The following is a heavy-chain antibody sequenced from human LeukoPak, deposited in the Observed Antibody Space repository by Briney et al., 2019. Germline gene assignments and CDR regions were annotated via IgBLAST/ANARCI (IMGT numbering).Heavy chain of an antibody. CDR2: IDSGGRT. D-gene: IGHD3-9*01. Sequence: GGSLRLSCAASGFTFSSYSMSWVRQAPGKGLEWVPNIDSGGRTYFADSVKGRFTISRDDSKSTLYLQMSSLRGEDTAVYYCAKTVVSAGWNYFDYWGQGTLVTVSS. CDR1: GFTFSSYS. J-gene: IGHJ4*02. CDR3: AKTVVSAGWNYFDY. V-gene: IGHV3-23*01.